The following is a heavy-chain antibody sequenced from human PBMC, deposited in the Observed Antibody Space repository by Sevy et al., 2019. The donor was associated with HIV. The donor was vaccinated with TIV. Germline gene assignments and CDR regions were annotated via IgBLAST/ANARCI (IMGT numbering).Heavy chain of an antibody. D-gene: IGHD3-22*01. CDR2: ISYDGSNK. CDR1: GFTFSSYA. CDR3: ARDYDSSGYYLFDY. J-gene: IGHJ4*02. V-gene: IGHV3-30-3*01. Sequence: GGSLRLSCAASGFTFSSYAMHWVGQAPGKGLEWVAVISYDGSNKYYADSVKGRFTISRDNSKNTLYLQMNSLRAEDTAVYYCARDYDSSGYYLFDYWGQGTLVTVSS.